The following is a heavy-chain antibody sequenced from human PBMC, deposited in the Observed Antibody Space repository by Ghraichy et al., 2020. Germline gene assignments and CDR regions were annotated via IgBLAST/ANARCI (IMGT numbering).Heavy chain of an antibody. Sequence: ASVKVSCKASGYTFTSYYMHWVRQAPGQGLEWMVIINPSGGSTSYAQKFQGRVTMTRDTSTSTVYMELSSLRSEDTAVYYCASITMVRGAYDAFDIWGQGTMVTVSS. D-gene: IGHD3-10*01. CDR1: GYTFTSYY. J-gene: IGHJ3*02. CDR2: INPSGGST. V-gene: IGHV1-46*03. CDR3: ASITMVRGAYDAFDI.